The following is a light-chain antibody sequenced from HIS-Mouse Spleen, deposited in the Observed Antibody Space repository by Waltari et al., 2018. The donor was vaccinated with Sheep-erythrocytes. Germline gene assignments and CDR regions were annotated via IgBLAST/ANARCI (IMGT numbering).Light chain of an antibody. Sequence: SYELTQPPSVSVSPGQTARITCSGDALPQKYAYLYQQKSGQAPVLVIDEASKRPSGIPGRFSGSSSWTMATLTISGAQVEDEADYYCYSTDSSGNHRVFGGGTKLTVL. V-gene: IGLV3-10*01. CDR2: EAS. J-gene: IGLJ2*01. CDR3: YSTDSSGNHRV. CDR1: ALPQKY.